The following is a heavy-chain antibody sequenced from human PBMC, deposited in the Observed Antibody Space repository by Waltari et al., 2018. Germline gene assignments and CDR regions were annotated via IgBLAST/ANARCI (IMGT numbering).Heavy chain of an antibody. D-gene: IGHD2-2*01. J-gene: IGHJ4*02. CDR3: ARGVVVPAVWDY. Sequence: QLQLQESGPGLVKPSETLSLTCTVSGGSISSSSYYWGWIRQPPGKGLEWIGSIYYRWGTYDNPSLKSRVTISVDTSKNQFSLKLRSVTAADTAVYYCARGVVVPAVWDYWGQGTLVTVSS. V-gene: IGHV4-39*01. CDR2: IYYRWGT. CDR1: GGSISSSSYY.